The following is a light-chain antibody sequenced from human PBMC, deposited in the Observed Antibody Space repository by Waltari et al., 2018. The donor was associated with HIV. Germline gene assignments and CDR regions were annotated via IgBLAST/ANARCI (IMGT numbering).Light chain of an antibody. Sequence: QSVLAQPPSASGTPGQRVTISCSGSSSNIARNTVNWYQQLPGTAPKLLIYGNDQRPSGVPDRFSGSKSDTSASLAVSGLQSEDEADFYCAAWDDSLNEWLFGGGTKLTVL. J-gene: IGLJ3*02. CDR1: SSNIARNT. CDR2: GND. CDR3: AAWDDSLNEWL. V-gene: IGLV1-44*01.